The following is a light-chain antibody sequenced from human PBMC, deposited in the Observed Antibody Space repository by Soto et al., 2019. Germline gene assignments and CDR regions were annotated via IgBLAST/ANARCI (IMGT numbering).Light chain of an antibody. CDR2: GAS. CDR3: QQYNNWPQT. J-gene: IGKJ1*01. CDR1: QSVSSN. Sequence: EMVMTQSPATLSVSPGERATLSCRASQSVSSNLAWYQQKPGQAPRLLIYGASTRATGIPARFSGSGSGTEFTLTISSLQSEDFAVHYCQQYNNWPQTFGQGTKVEIK. V-gene: IGKV3-15*01.